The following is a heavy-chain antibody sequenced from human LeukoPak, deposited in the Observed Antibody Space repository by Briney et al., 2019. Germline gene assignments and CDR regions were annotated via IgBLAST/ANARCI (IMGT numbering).Heavy chain of an antibody. V-gene: IGHV3-21*01. CDR2: ISSSRSYI. CDR3: ARSAPVHCSSGSCYSEDY. Sequence: PGGSLRLSCAASGFTFSSYSMNWVRQAPGKGLEWVSSISSSRSYIYYADSVKGRFTISRDNAKNSLYLQMNSLRAEDTAVYYCARSAPVHCSSGSCYSEDYWGQGTLVTVSS. D-gene: IGHD2-15*01. J-gene: IGHJ4*02. CDR1: GFTFSSYS.